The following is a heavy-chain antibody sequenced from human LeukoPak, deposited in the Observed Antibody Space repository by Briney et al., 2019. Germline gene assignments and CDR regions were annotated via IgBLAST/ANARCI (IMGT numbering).Heavy chain of an antibody. D-gene: IGHD2-15*01. V-gene: IGHV4-59*01. CDR3: ARSTLGYCSGGSCSWFDP. CDR2: IYYSGST. Sequence: SETLSLTCTVSGGSISSYYWSWIRQPPGKGLEWIGYIYYSGSTNYNPSLKSRVTISVDTSKNQFSLKLSSVTAADTAVYYCARSTLGYCSGGSCSWFDPWGQGTLVTVSS. J-gene: IGHJ5*02. CDR1: GGSISSYY.